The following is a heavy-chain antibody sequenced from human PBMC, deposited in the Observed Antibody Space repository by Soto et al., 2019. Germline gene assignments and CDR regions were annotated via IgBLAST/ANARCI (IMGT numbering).Heavy chain of an antibody. V-gene: IGHV1-69*13. D-gene: IGHD3-10*01. Sequence: ASVKVSCKASGGTFSSYAISWVRQAPGQGLEWMGGIIPIFGTANYAQKFQGRVTITADESTSTAYMELSSLRSEDTAVYYCGRFFSTMVRGPERSLYGRDVWGQGTTVPVSS. J-gene: IGHJ6*02. CDR1: GGTFSSYA. CDR2: IIPIFGTA. CDR3: GRFFSTMVRGPERSLYGRDV.